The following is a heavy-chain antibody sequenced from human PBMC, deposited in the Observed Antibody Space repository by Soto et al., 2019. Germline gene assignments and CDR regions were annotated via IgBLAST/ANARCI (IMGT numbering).Heavy chain of an antibody. CDR2: IIPILGIA. D-gene: IGHD3-16*01. CDR1: GGTFSSYT. J-gene: IGHJ4*02. Sequence: VQLVQSGAEVKKPGSSVKVSCKASGGTFSSYTISWVRQAPGQGLEWMGRIIPILGIANYAQKFQGRVTITADKSTSTSYMELSSLRSEDTAVYYCARAWGYDYADYWGQGTLVTVSS. CDR3: ARAWGYDYADY. V-gene: IGHV1-69*02.